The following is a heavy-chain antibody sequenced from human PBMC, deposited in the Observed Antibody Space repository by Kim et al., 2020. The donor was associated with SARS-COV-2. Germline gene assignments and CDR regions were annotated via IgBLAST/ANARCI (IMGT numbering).Heavy chain of an antibody. CDR2: IIPIFGTA. D-gene: IGHD4-17*01. J-gene: IGHJ6*02. CDR3: ARVATVTTLPPNYYYGMDV. V-gene: IGHV1-69*13. CDR1: GGTFSSYA. Sequence: SVKVSCKASGGTFSSYAISWVRQAPGQGLEWMGGIIPIFGTANYAQKFQGRVTITADESTSTAYMELSSLRSEDTAVYYCARVATVTTLPPNYYYGMDVWGQGTTVTVSS.